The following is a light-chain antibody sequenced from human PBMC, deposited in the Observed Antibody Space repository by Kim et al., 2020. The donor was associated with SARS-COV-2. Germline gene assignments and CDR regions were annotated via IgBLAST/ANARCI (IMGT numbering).Light chain of an antibody. CDR1: QSVGNN. Sequence: SPGERVTLSCRASQSVGNNLAWYQQRPGQAPRLLIYGASTRATDVSDRFSGSGSGTEFTLTIRSLQSDDLAVYHCQQYDDWPLLSFGGGTKVDIK. J-gene: IGKJ4*01. V-gene: IGKV3-15*01. CDR2: GAS. CDR3: QQYDDWPLLS.